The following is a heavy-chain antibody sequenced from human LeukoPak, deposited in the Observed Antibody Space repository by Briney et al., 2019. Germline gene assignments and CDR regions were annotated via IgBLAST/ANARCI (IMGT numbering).Heavy chain of an antibody. J-gene: IGHJ4*02. CDR1: GITFSSYA. V-gene: IGHV3-30*04. D-gene: IGHD2-2*01. CDR2: ISYDGSNK. Sequence: GSLRLSRAASGITFSSYAMHWVRQAPGKGLERVAVISYDGSNKYYADSVKGRFTISRDNSKNTLYLQMNSLRAEDTAVYYCARVMGRYCSSTSCYVDYWGQGTLVTVSS. CDR3: ARVMGRYCSSTSCYVDY.